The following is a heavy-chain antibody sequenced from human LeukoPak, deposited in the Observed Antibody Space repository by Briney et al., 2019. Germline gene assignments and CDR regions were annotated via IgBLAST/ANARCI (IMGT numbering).Heavy chain of an antibody. D-gene: IGHD2-2*01. CDR1: GGSISSSKYY. CDR2: INYSGST. V-gene: IGHV4-39*01. J-gene: IGHJ5*02. Sequence: PSETLSLTCTVSGGSISSSKYYWAWMRQPPGKGLEWIGSINYSGSTYYNPSLKSRVTISLDTSKNQFSLRVSSVTAADTAVYYCARTASSSNGWFDPLGHGTLVTVSS. CDR3: ARTASSSNGWFDP.